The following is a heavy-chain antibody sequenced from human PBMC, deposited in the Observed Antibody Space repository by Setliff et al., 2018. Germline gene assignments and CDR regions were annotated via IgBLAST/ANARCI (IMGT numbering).Heavy chain of an antibody. CDR3: ARGRAGHSGH. J-gene: IGHJ4*02. CDR2: VYYSGTA. CDR1: DGSLSTYY. D-gene: IGHD6-19*01. V-gene: IGHV4-59*12. Sequence: SETLSLTCTVSDGSLSTYYWSWIRQPPGKGLEWIGYVYYSGTANYSPSLKSRVTISLDTSKNQFSLKLSSVTAADTAVYYCARGRAGHSGHWGQGTLVTVSS.